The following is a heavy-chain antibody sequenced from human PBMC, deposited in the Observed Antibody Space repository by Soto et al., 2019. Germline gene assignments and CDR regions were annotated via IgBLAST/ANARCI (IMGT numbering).Heavy chain of an antibody. CDR3: ARDNVPPRRPLPYYDIFPPSFDS. V-gene: IGHV3-21*01. D-gene: IGHD3-9*01. CDR1: GFTFSSYS. Sequence: PGGSLRLSCAASGFTFSSYSMNWVRQAPGKGLEWVSSISSSSSYIYYADSVKGRFTISRDNAKNSLYLQMNSLRAEDTAVYYCARDNVPPRRPLPYYDIFPPSFDSWGQGPRVTVSS. CDR2: ISSSSSYI. J-gene: IGHJ4*02.